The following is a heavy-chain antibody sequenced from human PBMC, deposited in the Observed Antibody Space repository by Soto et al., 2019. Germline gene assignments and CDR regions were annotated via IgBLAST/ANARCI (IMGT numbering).Heavy chain of an antibody. J-gene: IGHJ3*02. CDR1: GFTFSRYW. CDR3: AREEIFGVVIDAFDI. D-gene: IGHD3-3*01. V-gene: IGHV3-74*01. CDR2: INSDGSST. Sequence: EVQLVESGGGLVQPGGSLRLSCAASGFTFSRYWIHWVRQAPGKGLVWVSRINSDGSSTTYADSVKGRFTISRDNAKNTLYLQMNSPRAEDTAVYYCAREEIFGVVIDAFDIWGQGTRVTVSS.